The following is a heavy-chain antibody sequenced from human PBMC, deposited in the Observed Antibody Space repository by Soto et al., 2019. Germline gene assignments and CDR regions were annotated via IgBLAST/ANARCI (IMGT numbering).Heavy chain of an antibody. CDR3: ARAPIPNWNYYGMDV. Sequence: SETLSLTCTVSGGSVNSGGYHWSWIRQHPGKGLEWIGDIYYSGSTYYNPSLKSRVTISIDTSTNHFSLHLSALTAADSAVYYCARAPIPNWNYYGMDVWGQGTTVTVSS. D-gene: IGHD1-1*01. CDR1: GGSVNSGGYH. V-gene: IGHV4-31*03. CDR2: IYYSGST. J-gene: IGHJ6*02.